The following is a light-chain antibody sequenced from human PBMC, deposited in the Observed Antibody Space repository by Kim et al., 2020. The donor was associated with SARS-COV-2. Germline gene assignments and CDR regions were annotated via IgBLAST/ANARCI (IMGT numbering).Light chain of an antibody. J-gene: IGLJ2*01. V-gene: IGLV3-1*01. Sequence: SYELTQPPSVSVSPGQTASIPCSGDKLGEKYTCWYQQKPGQTPVLVIYQDNKRPSGIPERFSGSNSGNTATLTISGTQAMDETDYYCQAWDSSTAIFGGGTKVT. CDR2: QDN. CDR1: KLGEKY. CDR3: QAWDSSTAI.